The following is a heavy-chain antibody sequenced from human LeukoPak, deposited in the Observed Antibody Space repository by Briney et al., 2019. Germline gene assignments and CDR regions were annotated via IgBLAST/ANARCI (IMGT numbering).Heavy chain of an antibody. Sequence: GASVKVSCKASGGTFSSYAISWVRQAPGQGLEWMGGIIPIFGTANYAQKFQGRVTITADEPTSTAYMELSSLRSEDTAVYYCARGDVGRNYYYMDVWGKGTTVTVSS. CDR3: ARGDVGRNYYYMDV. D-gene: IGHD1-26*01. CDR2: IIPIFGTA. V-gene: IGHV1-69*13. CDR1: GGTFSSYA. J-gene: IGHJ6*03.